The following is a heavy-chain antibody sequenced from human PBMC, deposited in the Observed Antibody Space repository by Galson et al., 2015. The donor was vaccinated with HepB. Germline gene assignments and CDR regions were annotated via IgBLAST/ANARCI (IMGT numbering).Heavy chain of an antibody. CDR2: IIPIFGTA. Sequence: SVKVSCKASGGTFSSYAISWVRQAPGQGLEWMGGIIPIFGTANYAQKFQGRVTITADESTSTAYMELGSLRSEDTAVYYCAREGIAAAGTDAFDIWGQGTMVTVSS. CDR3: AREGIAAAGTDAFDI. CDR1: GGTFSSYA. J-gene: IGHJ3*02. D-gene: IGHD6-13*01. V-gene: IGHV1-69*13.